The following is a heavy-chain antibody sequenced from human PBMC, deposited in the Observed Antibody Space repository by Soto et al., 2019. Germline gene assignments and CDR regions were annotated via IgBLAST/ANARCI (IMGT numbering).Heavy chain of an antibody. Sequence: QVQLVQSGAEVKKPGASVKVSCKASGYTFSSYDINWVRQATGQGLEWMGWLNPNSGDTGYAQKFQGRVTLTRNTSINTGSIDLGSRPSDDTAVYYCATSGGGWYLYWGQGTLVTVSS. CDR2: LNPNSGDT. CDR1: GYTFSSYD. CDR3: ATSGGGWYLY. D-gene: IGHD6-19*01. V-gene: IGHV1-8*01. J-gene: IGHJ4*02.